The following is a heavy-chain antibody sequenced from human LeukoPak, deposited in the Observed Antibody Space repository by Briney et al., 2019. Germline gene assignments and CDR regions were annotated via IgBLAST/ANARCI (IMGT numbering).Heavy chain of an antibody. J-gene: IGHJ3*02. CDR3: ARALQWLATDAFDI. D-gene: IGHD6-19*01. CDR2: IYTSGST. V-gene: IGHV4-4*07. CDR1: GGSISSYY. Sequence: SETLSLTCTVSGGSISSYYWSWIRQPAGKGLEWIGRIYTSGSTNYNPSLKSRVTMSVDTSKNQFSLKLSSVTAADTAVYYCARALQWLATDAFDIWGQGTMVTVSS.